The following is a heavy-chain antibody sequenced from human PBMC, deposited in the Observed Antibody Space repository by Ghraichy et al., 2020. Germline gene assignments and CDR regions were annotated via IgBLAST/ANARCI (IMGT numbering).Heavy chain of an antibody. CDR3: ARLSPVAGIWYFAY. J-gene: IGHJ4*02. D-gene: IGHD6-19*01. CDR2: ISGSGGST. V-gene: IGHV3-23*01. CDR1: GFTFSSYG. Sequence: GGSLRLSCAASGFTFSSYGMSWVRQAPGKGLEWVSAISGSGGSTYYADSVKGRFTISRDNSKNTLDLQMNSLRAEDTAVYYCARLSPVAGIWYFAYWGQGTLVTVSS.